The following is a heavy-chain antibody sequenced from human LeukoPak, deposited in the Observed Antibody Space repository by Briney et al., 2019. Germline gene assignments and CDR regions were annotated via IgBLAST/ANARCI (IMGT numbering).Heavy chain of an antibody. CDR2: IDPGDSDT. J-gene: IGHJ3*02. CDR3: ARRLGYYASSTPGAFDI. V-gene: IGHV5-51*01. Sequence: ESMKFSCNGSGYSFTSYWIGGVRQVPRKGLEWMGIIDPGDSDTSSIPSSQGQVTISADKSISTAYLQGSSLKASDTAMYYCARRLGYYASSTPGAFDIWGQGTMVTVSS. CDR1: GYSFTSYW. D-gene: IGHD3-22*01.